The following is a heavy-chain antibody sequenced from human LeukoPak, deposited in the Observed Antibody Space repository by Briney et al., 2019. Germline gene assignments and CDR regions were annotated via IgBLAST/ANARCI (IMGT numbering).Heavy chain of an antibody. Sequence: NPSGTLSLTCAVSGGSISSSNWWSWVRPPPGKGLGWIGDLYHSGSTNYNPYLKSGVTISVDKSKNQFSLKLSSVTAADTAVYYCAREERWQQSSGYYYGMDVWGQGTTVTVSS. D-gene: IGHD5-24*01. CDR2: LYHSGST. J-gene: IGHJ6*02. CDR3: AREERWQQSSGYYYGMDV. V-gene: IGHV4-4*02. CDR1: GGSISSSNW.